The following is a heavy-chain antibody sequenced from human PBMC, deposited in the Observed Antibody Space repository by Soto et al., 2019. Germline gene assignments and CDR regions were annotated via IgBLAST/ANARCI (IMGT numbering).Heavy chain of an antibody. CDR2: IRGSGYTT. CDR1: GFPFSTYA. J-gene: IGHJ3*02. CDR3: AKESWGHAFDT. V-gene: IGHV3-23*01. Sequence: EVQLLESGGGLVQPGGSLRLSCAASGFPFSTYAMSWVRQAPGRGLEWVSAIRGSGYTTYYADSVKGRFTISRDNSKSTLSLQMNSLRVEDTAIYYCAKESWGHAFDTWGQGTMVTVSS. D-gene: IGHD7-27*01.